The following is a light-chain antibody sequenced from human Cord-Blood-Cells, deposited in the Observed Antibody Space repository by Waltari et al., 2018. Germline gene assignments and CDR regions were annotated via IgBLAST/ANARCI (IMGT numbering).Light chain of an antibody. CDR2: DVS. Sequence: QSALPQPASVSGSPGQSIPISCTGTSSDVGGYNSVSWYQQHPGKDPKLIIYDVSNRPSGVSNRFTGSKSGNTASLTISGLQAEDEADYYCSSYTSSSTLVFGGGTKLTVL. J-gene: IGLJ2*01. V-gene: IGLV2-14*01. CDR3: SSYTSSSTLV. CDR1: SSDVGGYNS.